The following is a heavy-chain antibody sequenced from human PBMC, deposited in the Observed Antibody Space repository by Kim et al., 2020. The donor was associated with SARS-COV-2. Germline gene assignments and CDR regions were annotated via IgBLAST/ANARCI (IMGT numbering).Heavy chain of an antibody. D-gene: IGHD1-20*01. V-gene: IGHV3-53*01. Sequence: GGSLRLSCAASGFTVISNNMNWVRQAPGKGLEWVSVIYSDGRTDYSDAVKGRFTTSRDYSTNTLYLQMNSLRAEDTAVEFCWRDPRDNGNHYGLDVGGQG. CDR3: WRDPRDNGNHYGLDV. J-gene: IGHJ6*02. CDR1: GFTVISNN. CDR2: IYSDGRT.